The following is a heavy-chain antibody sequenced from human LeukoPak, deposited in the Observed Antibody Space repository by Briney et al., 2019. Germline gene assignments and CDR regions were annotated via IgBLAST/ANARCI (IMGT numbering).Heavy chain of an antibody. CDR1: GFTFSSYA. CDR3: AKVLLWFGELPYYFDY. CDR2: ISGSGGST. J-gene: IGHJ4*02. D-gene: IGHD3-10*01. Sequence: PGGSLRLSCAASGFTFSSYATSWARQAPGKGLEWVSAISGSGGSTYYADSVKGRFTISRDNSKNTLYLQMNSLRAEDTAVYYCAKVLLWFGELPYYFDYWGQGTLVTVSS. V-gene: IGHV3-23*01.